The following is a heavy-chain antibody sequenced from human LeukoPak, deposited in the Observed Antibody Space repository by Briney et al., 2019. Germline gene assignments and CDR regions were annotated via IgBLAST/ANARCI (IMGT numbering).Heavy chain of an antibody. Sequence: GGSLRLSCAASGFTFSSYAMGWVRQAPGKGLEWVSSISSSSSYIYYADSVKGRFTISRDNAKNSLYLQMNSLRAEDTAVYYCAKDRLAAITPIPEYWGQGTLVTVSS. D-gene: IGHD2-2*02. CDR3: AKDRLAAITPIPEY. CDR1: GFTFSSYA. J-gene: IGHJ4*02. CDR2: ISSSSSYI. V-gene: IGHV3-21*04.